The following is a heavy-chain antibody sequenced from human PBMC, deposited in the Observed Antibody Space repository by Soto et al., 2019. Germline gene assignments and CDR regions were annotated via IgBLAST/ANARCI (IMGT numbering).Heavy chain of an antibody. D-gene: IGHD2-15*01. CDR1: AFSISNAW. CDR3: TTGSVEGV. V-gene: IGHV3-15*07. Sequence: EVQLVESGGGLVKPGGSLRLSCADSAFSISNAWVNWVRQAPGKGLEWVGRVKRKIDGETTDYAAPVKGRFTISRDDSNNMLYLQMNSLKADVTAVYYCTTGSVEGVWGQGTTVTVSS. J-gene: IGHJ6*02. CDR2: VKRKIDGETT.